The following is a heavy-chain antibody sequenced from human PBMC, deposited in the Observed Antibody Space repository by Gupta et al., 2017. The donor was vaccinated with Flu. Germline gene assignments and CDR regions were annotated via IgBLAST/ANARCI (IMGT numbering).Heavy chain of an antibody. V-gene: IGHV3-72*01. Sequence: EVQLVESGGGLVHPGGSLRLSCTVSGFTFSDHYMDWVRQAPGKGLEWVGRSRGKSDSYSTEYATSVKGRFTISRDVSKNSLFLHMNSLKTEDAAIYYCAKLITVTSSLDSWGQGTLVTVSS. CDR1: GFTFSDHY. CDR2: SRGKSDSYST. CDR3: AKLITVTSSLDS. D-gene: IGHD1-20*01. J-gene: IGHJ4*02.